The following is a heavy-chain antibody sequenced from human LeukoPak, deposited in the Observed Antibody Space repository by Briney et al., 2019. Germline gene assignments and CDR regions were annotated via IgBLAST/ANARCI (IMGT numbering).Heavy chain of an antibody. V-gene: IGHV4-34*01. J-gene: IGHJ4*02. Sequence: SETLSLTCAVYGGSFSGYYWSWIRQPPGKGLEWIGEINHSGSTNYNPSLKSRVTISVDTSKNQFSLKLSSVTAADTAVYYCARGWADKTTGTYFDYWGREPWSPSPQ. CDR2: INHSGST. CDR1: GGSFSGYY. CDR3: ARGWADKTTGTYFDY. D-gene: IGHD4-11*01.